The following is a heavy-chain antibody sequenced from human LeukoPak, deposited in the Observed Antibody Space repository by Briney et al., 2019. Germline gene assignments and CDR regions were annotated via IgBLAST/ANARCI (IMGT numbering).Heavy chain of an antibody. D-gene: IGHD2-21*02. CDR1: GYTFTSYG. Sequence: GGSVTVSCKASGYTFTSYGISWVRQAPGQGLEGMGWISGYNGNTNYAQKLQGRVTMTTDTSTSTAYMELRSLRSDDTAVYYCARGPYCGGDCYSAEWDDYWGQGTLVTVSS. CDR2: ISGYNGNT. CDR3: ARGPYCGGDCYSAEWDDY. J-gene: IGHJ4*02. V-gene: IGHV1-18*04.